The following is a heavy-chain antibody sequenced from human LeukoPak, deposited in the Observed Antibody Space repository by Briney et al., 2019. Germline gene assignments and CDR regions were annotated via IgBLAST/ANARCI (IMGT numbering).Heavy chain of an antibody. Sequence: SETLSLTCTVSGGSISGYYWSWIRQPPGKGLEWIGYIYYSGSTNYNPSLKSRVTISVDTSKNQFSLKLSSVTAADTAVYYCARQSKTRCFDYWGQGTLVTVS. V-gene: IGHV4-59*08. J-gene: IGHJ4*02. CDR1: GGSISGYY. CDR2: IYYSGST. CDR3: ARQSKTRCFDY.